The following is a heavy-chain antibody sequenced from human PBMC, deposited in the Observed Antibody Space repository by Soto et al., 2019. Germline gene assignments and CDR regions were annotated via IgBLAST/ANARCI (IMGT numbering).Heavy chain of an antibody. J-gene: IGHJ4*02. CDR1: GYTFTSYH. Sequence: QVQLVQSGAEVKKPGASVKVSCKASGYTFTSYHITWVRQAPGQGLEWMGWISAYNGNTNHDQKRQGRVHTTTDTPPSTAFMELRSLRSADTAVYSCARHLPPVDFWGQGTLVTVSS. CDR2: ISAYNGNT. CDR3: ARHLPPVDF. V-gene: IGHV1-18*01.